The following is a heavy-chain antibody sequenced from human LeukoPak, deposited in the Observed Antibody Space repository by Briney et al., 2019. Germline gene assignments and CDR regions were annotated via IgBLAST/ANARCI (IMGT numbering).Heavy chain of an antibody. CDR1: GFTFSSYS. CDR3: ASGSWFDP. J-gene: IGHJ5*02. CDR2: ISSSSSTI. Sequence: PAGGSLRLSCAASGFTFSSYSMNWVRQAPGKGLEWVSYISSSSSTIYYADSVKGRFTISRDNAKNSLYLQMNSLRAEDTAVYYCASGSWFDPWGQGTLVTVSS. V-gene: IGHV3-48*01.